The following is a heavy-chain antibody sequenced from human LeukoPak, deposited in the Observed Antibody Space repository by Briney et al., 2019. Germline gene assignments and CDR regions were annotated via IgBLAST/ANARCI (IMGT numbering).Heavy chain of an antibody. Sequence: PLETLSLTCTVSGGSISSSSYYWGWIRQPPGKGLEWIGSIYYSGSTYYNPSLKSRVTISVDTSKNQFSLKLSSVTAADTAVYYCARRSYGVPFDPWGQGILVTVSS. J-gene: IGHJ5*02. CDR2: IYYSGST. CDR1: GGSISSSSYY. CDR3: ARRSYGVPFDP. D-gene: IGHD3-10*01. V-gene: IGHV4-39*01.